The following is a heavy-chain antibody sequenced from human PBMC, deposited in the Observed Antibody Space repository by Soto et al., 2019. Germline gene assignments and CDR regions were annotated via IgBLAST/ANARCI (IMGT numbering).Heavy chain of an antibody. V-gene: IGHV3-30*18. CDR2: ISYDGSNK. Sequence: QVQLVESGGGVVQPGRSLRLSCAASGFTFSSYGMHWVRQAPGKGLEWVAVISYDGSNKYYADSVKGQFTISRDNSKNTLYLQMNSLRAEDTAVYYCAKVAYYDFWGGMDVWGQGTTVTVSS. D-gene: IGHD3-3*01. J-gene: IGHJ6*02. CDR3: AKVAYYDFWGGMDV. CDR1: GFTFSSYG.